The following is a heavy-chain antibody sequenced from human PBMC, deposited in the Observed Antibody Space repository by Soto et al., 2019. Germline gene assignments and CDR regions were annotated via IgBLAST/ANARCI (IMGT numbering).Heavy chain of an antibody. V-gene: IGHV1-69*13. CDR2: IIPIFGTA. D-gene: IGHD3-22*01. CDR3: ARDLQVYDSSGYYPDAFDI. J-gene: IGHJ3*02. CDR1: GGTFSSYA. Sequence: PSVKVACKASGGTFSSYAISWVRQAPGQGLEWMGGIIPIFGTANYAQKFQGRVTITADESTSTAYMELSSLRSEDTAVYYCARDLQVYDSSGYYPDAFDICGQGKIVTV.